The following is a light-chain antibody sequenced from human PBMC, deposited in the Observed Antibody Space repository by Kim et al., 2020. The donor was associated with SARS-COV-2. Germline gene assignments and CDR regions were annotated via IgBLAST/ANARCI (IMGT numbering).Light chain of an antibody. Sequence: PWERATLSCRASQSVGTYLAWYQQKPGQAPRLLIYDASNRATGIPARFSGSGSGTDFTLTISSLESEDVAVYYCQQRSNWPPALTFGGGTKVDIK. J-gene: IGKJ4*01. CDR1: QSVGTY. CDR3: QQRSNWPPALT. V-gene: IGKV3-11*01. CDR2: DAS.